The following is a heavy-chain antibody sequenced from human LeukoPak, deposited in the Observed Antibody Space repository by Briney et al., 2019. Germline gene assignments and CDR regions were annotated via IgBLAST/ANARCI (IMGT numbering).Heavy chain of an antibody. J-gene: IGHJ6*04. CDR1: GYSFTSYW. Sequence: GESLKISCKGSGYSFTSYWIGWVRQMPGKGLEWMGIIYPGDSDTRYSPSFQGQVTISVDKSISTAYLQWSSLKASDTAMYYCARQTYSSRGSLYYGMDVWGKGTTVTVSS. D-gene: IGHD6-13*01. CDR2: IYPGDSDT. V-gene: IGHV5-51*01. CDR3: ARQTYSSRGSLYYGMDV.